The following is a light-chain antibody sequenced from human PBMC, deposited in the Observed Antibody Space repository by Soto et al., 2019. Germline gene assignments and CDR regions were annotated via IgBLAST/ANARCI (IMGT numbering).Light chain of an antibody. J-gene: IGKJ2*01. V-gene: IGKV3-20*01. CDR3: QQDGRSPDT. CDR2: AAS. CDR1: QSVSANF. Sequence: EIVLTQSPGTLSLSPGERATLSCRASQSVSANFVAWYQQKPGQPPRLFIFAASGRAAGIPDRFSGSGSGTDLPLTLSRLEPEDFGGYYWQQDGRSPDTFAPGTQVEI.